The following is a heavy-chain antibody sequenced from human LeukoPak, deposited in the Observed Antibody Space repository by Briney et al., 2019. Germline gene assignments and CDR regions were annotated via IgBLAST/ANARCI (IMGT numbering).Heavy chain of an antibody. CDR1: GFTVSSNY. CDR2: IYSGGST. J-gene: IGHJ4*02. CDR3: ASLITMSEGDY. D-gene: IGHD3-10*02. Sequence: PGGSLRLSCAASGFTVSSNYMSWVRQAPGKGLEWVSVIYSGGSTYYADSVKGRFTISRDNSKNTLYLQMNSLRAEDTAVYYCASLITMSEGDYWGQGTLVTVSS. V-gene: IGHV3-53*01.